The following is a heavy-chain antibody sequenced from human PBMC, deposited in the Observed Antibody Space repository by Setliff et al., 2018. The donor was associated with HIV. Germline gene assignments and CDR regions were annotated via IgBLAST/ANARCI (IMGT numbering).Heavy chain of an antibody. CDR1: GDSMTSGSFY. D-gene: IGHD3-22*01. CDR3: ARLQDSSGYYRY. Sequence: SETLSLTCTVSGDSMTSGSFYWSWVRQPAGKGLEWIGQVHSTLSTNYNPSLKSRLSISADTSKNQFSLNLRFVTAADTALYYRARLQDSSGYYRYWGHGTLVTVSS. J-gene: IGHJ4*01. V-gene: IGHV4-61*09. CDR2: VHSTLST.